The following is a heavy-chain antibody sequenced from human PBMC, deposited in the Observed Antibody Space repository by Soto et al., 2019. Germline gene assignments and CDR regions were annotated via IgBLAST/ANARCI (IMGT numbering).Heavy chain of an antibody. D-gene: IGHD4-4*01. V-gene: IGHV3-9*01. J-gene: IGHJ4*02. Sequence: EVQLVESGGGLVQPGRSLRLSCAASGFTFEDFAMNWVRQAPGKGPEWVSRISWNGGRIDYADSVKGRFTISRDNAKNALYLQMNSLRPEDTALYYCAKIGSNYLYYFDFWGQGTLVTVSS. CDR2: ISWNGGRI. CDR1: GFTFEDFA. CDR3: AKIGSNYLYYFDF.